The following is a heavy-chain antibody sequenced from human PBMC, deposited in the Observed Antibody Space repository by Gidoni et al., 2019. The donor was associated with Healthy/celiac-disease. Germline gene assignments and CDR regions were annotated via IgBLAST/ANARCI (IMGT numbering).Heavy chain of an antibody. J-gene: IGHJ3*02. CDR2: ISGSGGST. V-gene: IGHV3-23*01. CDR3: AKDYYDSSGYSEKDAFDI. Sequence: EVQLLESGGGLVQPGGSLRLSCAASGFTFSSYALSWVRQAPGKGLEWVSAISGSGGSTYYADSVKGRFTISRDNAKNTLYLQMNSLRAEDTAVYYCAKDYYDSSGYSEKDAFDIWGQGTMVTVSS. D-gene: IGHD3-22*01. CDR1: GFTFSSYA.